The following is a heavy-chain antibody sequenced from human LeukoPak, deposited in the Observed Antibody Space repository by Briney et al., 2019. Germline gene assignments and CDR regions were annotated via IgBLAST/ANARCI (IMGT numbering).Heavy chain of an antibody. CDR1: GGSTSSYY. CDR3: ARVLPSYYDSSGYRDDAFDI. Sequence: PSETLSLTCTVSGGSTSSYYWSWIRQPPGKGLEWIGYIYYSGSTNYNPSLKSRVTISVDTSKNQFSLKLSSVTAADTAVYYCARVLPSYYDSSGYRDDAFDIWGQGTMVTVSP. J-gene: IGHJ3*02. CDR2: IYYSGST. D-gene: IGHD3-22*01. V-gene: IGHV4-59*01.